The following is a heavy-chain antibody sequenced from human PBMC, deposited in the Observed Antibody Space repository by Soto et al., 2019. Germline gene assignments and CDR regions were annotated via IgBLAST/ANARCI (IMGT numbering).Heavy chain of an antibody. J-gene: IGHJ6*03. D-gene: IGHD3-3*01. CDR1: VYSLTVYD. Sequence: GFSVKGSWKASVYSLTVYDVNWGRQANGQGLEWMGWMNPNSGNTGYAQKFQGRVTMTMNTSISTAYMELSSLRSEDTAVYYCGRVQERYDFWSGYKGGGYYMDVWGKGTTVTVYS. V-gene: IGHV1-8*01. CDR3: GRVQERYDFWSGYKGGGYYMDV. CDR2: MNPNSGNT.